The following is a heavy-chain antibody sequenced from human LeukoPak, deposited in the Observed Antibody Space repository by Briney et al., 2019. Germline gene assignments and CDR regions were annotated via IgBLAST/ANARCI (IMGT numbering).Heavy chain of an antibody. CDR1: GFTFSTYA. Sequence: GGSLRLSCAASGFTFSTYAMHWLRQAPGKGLEWVAFIRSDGSDKYYGDSVKGRVTISRDNSKNTLDLQMKSLRGEDTAVYYCAKAVGASRPFDYWGQGTLVTVSS. CDR3: AKAVGASRPFDY. D-gene: IGHD1-26*01. CDR2: IRSDGSDK. V-gene: IGHV3-30*02. J-gene: IGHJ4*02.